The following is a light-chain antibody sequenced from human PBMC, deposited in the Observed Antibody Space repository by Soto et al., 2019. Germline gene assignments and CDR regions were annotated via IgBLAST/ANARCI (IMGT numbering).Light chain of an antibody. CDR2: LCS. CDR3: MQALQIRVE. J-gene: IGKJ1*01. Sequence: DSVMTQSPLSLSVTPGEPASISCRSSQSLLHTNGYNYLDWYLQRPGQSPQLLIYLCSHRASGVPDRFRGSGSGTDFTLKISRVEAEDVGVYYCMQALQIRVEFGQGTKVQI. CDR1: QSLLHTNGYNY. V-gene: IGKV2-28*01.